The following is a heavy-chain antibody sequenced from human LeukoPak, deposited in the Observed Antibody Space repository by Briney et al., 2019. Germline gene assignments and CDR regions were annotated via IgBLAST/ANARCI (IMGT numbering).Heavy chain of an antibody. CDR1: GYTFTNYW. CDR2: IYPGDSDT. J-gene: IGHJ4*02. V-gene: IGHV5-51*01. D-gene: IGHD3-10*01. Sequence: PGESLKISCQASGYTFTNYWIGWVRQMPGKGLEWMGIIYPGDSDTRYSPSFQGQVTISADKSISAAYLQWNSLKASDTAMYYCARRWYFASEKYYAFDYWGQGTLVTVSS. CDR3: ARRWYFASEKYYAFDY.